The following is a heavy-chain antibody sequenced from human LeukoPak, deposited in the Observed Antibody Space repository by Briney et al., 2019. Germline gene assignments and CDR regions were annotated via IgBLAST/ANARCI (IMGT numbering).Heavy chain of an antibody. V-gene: IGHV4-34*01. CDR1: GGSINSYF. D-gene: IGHD2-21*02. CDR2: INHSGST. CDR3: ARRNGGNSEGGAVDY. Sequence: SETLSLTCTVSGGSINSYFWSWIRQPPGKGLEWIGEINHSGSTNYNPSLKSRVTISVDTSKNQFSLKLSSVTAADTAVYYCARRNGGNSEGGAVDYWGQGTLVTVSS. J-gene: IGHJ4*02.